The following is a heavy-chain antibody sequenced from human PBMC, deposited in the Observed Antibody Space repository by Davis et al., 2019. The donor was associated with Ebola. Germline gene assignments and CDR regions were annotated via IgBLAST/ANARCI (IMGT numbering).Heavy chain of an antibody. CDR3: ARLTRYSGSYLSWDIDY. CDR2: IYYSGST. CDR1: CGPIRRYH. J-gene: IGHJ4*02. Sequence: SETLSLPPTVPCGPIRRYHWSWIPQPPGKGPEWVWDIYYSGSTNYNPPLKSRVTISVDTSKNQFSLKLSSVTAADTAVYYCARLTRYSGSYLSWDIDYWGQGTLVTVSS. V-gene: IGHV4-59*08. D-gene: IGHD1-26*01.